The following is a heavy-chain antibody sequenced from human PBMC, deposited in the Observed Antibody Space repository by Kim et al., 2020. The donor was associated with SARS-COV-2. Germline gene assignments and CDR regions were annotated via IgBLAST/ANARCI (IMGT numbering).Heavy chain of an antibody. CDR3: ARDQWIQLWSSLTGYYYYGMDV. D-gene: IGHD5-18*01. CDR1: GYTFTSYG. CDR2: ISAYNGNT. V-gene: IGHV1-18*04. Sequence: ASVKVSCKASGYTFTSYGISWVRQAPGQGLEWMGWISAYNGNTNYAQKLQGRVTMTTDTSTSTAYMELRSLRSDDTAVYYCARDQWIQLWSSLTGYYYYGMDVWGQGTTVTVSS. J-gene: IGHJ6*02.